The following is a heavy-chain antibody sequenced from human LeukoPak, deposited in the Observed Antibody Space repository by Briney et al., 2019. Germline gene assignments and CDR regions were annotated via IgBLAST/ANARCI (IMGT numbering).Heavy chain of an antibody. V-gene: IGHV4-59*01. J-gene: IGHJ4*02. CDR1: GGSISGSY. D-gene: IGHD4-17*01. CDR2: MYNSGST. CDR3: ARGIESYGDYGY. Sequence: SETLSLTCTVSGGSISGSYWSWIRQPPGKGLEWIAYMYNSGSTNYNPSLKNRVTISIDTSKNQFSLKLSSLTAADTAIYYCARGIESYGDYGYWGQGILVTVSS.